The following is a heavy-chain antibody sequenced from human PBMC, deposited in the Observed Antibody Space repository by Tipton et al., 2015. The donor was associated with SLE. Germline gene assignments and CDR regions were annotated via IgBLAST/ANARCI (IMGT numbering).Heavy chain of an antibody. Sequence: TLSLTCTVSGGPISSSSYYWGWIRQPPGKGLEWIGSIYYSGSTNYNPSLKSRVTISVDTSKNQFSLKLSSVTAADTALYYCARLISAYDCNFDYWGQGALVTVSS. J-gene: IGHJ4*02. D-gene: IGHD5-12*01. CDR3: ARLISAYDCNFDY. V-gene: IGHV4-39*07. CDR1: GGPISSSSYY. CDR2: IYYSGST.